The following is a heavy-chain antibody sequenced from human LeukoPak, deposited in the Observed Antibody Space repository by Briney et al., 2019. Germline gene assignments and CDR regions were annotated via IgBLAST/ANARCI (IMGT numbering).Heavy chain of an antibody. J-gene: IGHJ4*02. CDR2: INSDGSST. CDR1: GFTFSRYY. Sequence: GGSLRLSCAASGFTFSRYYMHWVRQAPGKGLVWVSRINSDGSSTTYADSVKGRFTISRDNAKNTLYLQMNSLKVEDTAVYYCTRVFVGDEYSSSGYWGQGTLATVSS. V-gene: IGHV3-74*01. D-gene: IGHD6-13*01. CDR3: TRVFVGDEYSSSGY.